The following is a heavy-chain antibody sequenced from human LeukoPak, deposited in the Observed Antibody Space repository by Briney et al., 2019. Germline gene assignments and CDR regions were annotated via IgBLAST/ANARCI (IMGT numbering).Heavy chain of an antibody. CDR1: GFTFISYW. CDR2: IKQDGSEK. CDR3: ARVQRGYSYNPLGYYYYYMDV. D-gene: IGHD5-18*01. V-gene: IGHV3-7*01. Sequence: SGGSLRLSCAASGFTFISYWLTWVRRAPGKGLEWVANIKQDGSEKYYVGSVKGRFTISRDNAKNSLYLQMNSLRAEDTAVYYCARVQRGYSYNPLGYYYYYMDVWGKGTTVTVSS. J-gene: IGHJ6*03.